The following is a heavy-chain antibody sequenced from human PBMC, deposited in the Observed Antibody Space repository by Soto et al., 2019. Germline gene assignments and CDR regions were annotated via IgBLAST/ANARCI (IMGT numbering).Heavy chain of an antibody. J-gene: IGHJ5*02. V-gene: IGHV3-48*02. CDR1: ECNISSYS. Sequence: CGVAECNISSYSINWVSKAPGKGLEWVSYISSSSSTIYYADSVKGRFTISRDNAKNSLYLQMNSLRDEDTAVYYCARVVLGVGATPGNWFDPWGQGTLVTVSS. CDR2: ISSSSSTI. D-gene: IGHD1-26*01. CDR3: ARVVLGVGATPGNWFDP.